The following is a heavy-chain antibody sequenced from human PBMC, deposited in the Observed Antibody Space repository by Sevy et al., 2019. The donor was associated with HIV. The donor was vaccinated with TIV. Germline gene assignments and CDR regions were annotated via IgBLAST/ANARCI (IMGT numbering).Heavy chain of an antibody. V-gene: IGHV4-4*07. Sequence: SETLSLTCTVSGGPISSYYWSWIRQPAGKGLEWIGRIYTSGSTNYNPSLKSRVTMSVDTSKNQFSLKLSSVTAADTAVYYCARGSSNCSGGSCYDYWGQGTLVTVSS. CDR2: IYTSGST. CDR1: GGPISSYY. D-gene: IGHD2-15*01. J-gene: IGHJ4*02. CDR3: ARGSSNCSGGSCYDY.